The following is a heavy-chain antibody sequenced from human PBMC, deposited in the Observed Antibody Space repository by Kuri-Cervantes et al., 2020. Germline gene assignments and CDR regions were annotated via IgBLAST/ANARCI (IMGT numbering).Heavy chain of an antibody. V-gene: IGHV4-34*01. Sequence: GSLRLSCAVYGGSFSGYYWSWIRQPPGKGLEWIGEINHSGSTNYNPSLKSRVTISVDTSKNQFSLKLSSVTAADTAVYYCARDLTDLAAHYDASDIWGQGTMVTVSS. CDR3: ARDLTDLAAHYDASDI. J-gene: IGHJ3*02. CDR1: GGSFSGYY. CDR2: INHSGST. D-gene: IGHD4/OR15-4a*01.